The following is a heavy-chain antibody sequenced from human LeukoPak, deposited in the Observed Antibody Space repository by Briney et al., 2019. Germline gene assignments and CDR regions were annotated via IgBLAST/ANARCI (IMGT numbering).Heavy chain of an antibody. Sequence: PSETLSLTCTVSGGSISSSSYYWGWIRQPPGKGLEWIGSIYYSGSTYYNPSLKSRVTISVDTSKNQFSLKLSSVTAADTAVYYCGKRGQTPYWYFDLWGRGTLVTVSS. CDR3: GKRGQTPYWYFDL. D-gene: IGHD1-1*01. CDR2: IYYSGST. J-gene: IGHJ2*01. CDR1: GGSISSSSYY. V-gene: IGHV4-39*01.